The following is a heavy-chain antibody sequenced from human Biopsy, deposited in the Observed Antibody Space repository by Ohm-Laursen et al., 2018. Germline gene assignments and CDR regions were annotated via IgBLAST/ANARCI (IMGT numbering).Heavy chain of an antibody. V-gene: IGHV1-69*06. CDR3: ATKLTGYFHH. Sequence: SSVKVSCEAPGGTLSNFGVNWVREAPGQGLEWLGGNIPILGTGNYAQKFQDRVTVAADTSTSTATMELRSLRSDDTAVYYCATKLTGYFHHWGQGTLVIVSS. J-gene: IGHJ1*01. D-gene: IGHD3-9*01. CDR2: NIPILGTG. CDR1: GGTLSNFG.